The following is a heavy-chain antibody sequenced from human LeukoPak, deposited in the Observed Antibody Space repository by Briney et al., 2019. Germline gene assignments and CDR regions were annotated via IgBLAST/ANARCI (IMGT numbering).Heavy chain of an antibody. CDR2: ISGSGGST. Sequence: PGGSLRLSCAASGFTFSSYAVSWVRQAPGKGLEWVSAISGSGGSTYYADSVKGRFTISRDNSKNTLNLQMNSLRAEDTAVYYCAKGISSESYYYDSSGYLGDVWGQGTTVTVSS. CDR3: AKGISSESYYYDSSGYLGDV. CDR1: GFTFSSYA. V-gene: IGHV3-23*01. J-gene: IGHJ6*02. D-gene: IGHD3-22*01.